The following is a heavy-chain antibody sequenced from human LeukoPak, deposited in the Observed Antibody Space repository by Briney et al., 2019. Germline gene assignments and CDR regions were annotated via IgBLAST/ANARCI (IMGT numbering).Heavy chain of an antibody. CDR2: INPNSGGT. J-gene: IGHJ6*02. V-gene: IGHV1-2*04. CDR1: GYTFTGYY. CDR3: ARELSQTQLWPKNYYYYGMDV. D-gene: IGHD5-18*01. Sequence: ASVKVSCKASGYTFTGYYMHWVRQAPGQGLEWMGWINPNSGGTNYAQKFQGWVTMTRDTSISTAYRELSRLRSDDTAVYYCARELSQTQLWPKNYYYYGMDVWGQGTTVTVSS.